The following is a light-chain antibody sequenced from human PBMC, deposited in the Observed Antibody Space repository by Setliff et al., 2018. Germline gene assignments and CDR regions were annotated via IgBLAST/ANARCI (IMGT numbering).Light chain of an antibody. CDR3: NAYTAGTTYV. CDR2: GVS. J-gene: IGLJ1*01. V-gene: IGLV2-14*03. CDR1: NSDVGSYDL. Sequence: QSVLTQPAAVSGSPGQSITISCAGTNSDVGSYDLVSWYQQHPGKAPKLIIYGVSDRPSGVSSRFSGSKSGNTASLTISGLQTEDEADYYCNAYTAGTTYVFGTGTKVTVL.